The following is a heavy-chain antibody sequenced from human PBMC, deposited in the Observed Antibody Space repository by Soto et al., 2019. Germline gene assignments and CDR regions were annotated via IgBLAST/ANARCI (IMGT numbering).Heavy chain of an antibody. Sequence: QITLKESGPTLVKPTQTLTLTCTFSGFSLSSTRVAVGWIRQPPGKALEWLALIYWDDDKRYSPFLKSRLTITKDTSKNQVVLTMTHMAPVDTATYYCAHSVVAGLGYYFDYWGQGTLVTVSS. CDR3: AHSVVAGLGYYFDY. CDR1: GFSLSSTRVA. D-gene: IGHD6-19*01. V-gene: IGHV2-5*02. J-gene: IGHJ4*02. CDR2: IYWDDDK.